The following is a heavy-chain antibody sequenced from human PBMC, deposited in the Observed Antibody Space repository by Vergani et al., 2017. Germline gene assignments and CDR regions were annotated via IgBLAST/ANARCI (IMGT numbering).Heavy chain of an antibody. Sequence: VQLVQSGAEVKKPGSSVKVSCKSSGGTFSSYAISWVRQAPGQGPEWMGRIIPNFSTANYGQKFQGRVTIIADESWSTVYLEVRSLRYDDTAIYYCATDRAFGDYQSLFDPWGQGTLVTVSS. CDR1: GGTFSSYA. V-gene: IGHV1-69*13. CDR2: IIPNFSTA. D-gene: IGHD4-17*01. J-gene: IGHJ5*02. CDR3: ATDRAFGDYQSLFDP.